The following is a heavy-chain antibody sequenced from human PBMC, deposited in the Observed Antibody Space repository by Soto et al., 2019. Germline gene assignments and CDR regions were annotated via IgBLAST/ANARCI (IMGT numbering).Heavy chain of an antibody. Sequence: SVKVSCKASGDTFNSYIITWVRQAPGQGLEWMGGIIPIFGTANYAQKFQGRVTITADESTSTAYMELSSLRSEDTAVYYCARGDIVATIDYYYYGMDVWGQGTTVTVSS. CDR3: ARGDIVATIDYYYYGMDV. V-gene: IGHV1-69*13. CDR1: GDTFNSYI. J-gene: IGHJ6*02. CDR2: IIPIFGTA. D-gene: IGHD5-12*01.